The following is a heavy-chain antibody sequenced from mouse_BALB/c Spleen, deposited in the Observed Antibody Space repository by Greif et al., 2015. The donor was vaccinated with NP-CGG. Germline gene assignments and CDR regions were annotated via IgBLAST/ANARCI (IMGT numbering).Heavy chain of an antibody. D-gene: IGHD1-1*01. V-gene: IGHV3-2*02. CDR1: GYSITSDYA. CDR2: ISYSGST. CDR3: ARVNYGSRDYFDY. Sequence: EVKLQESGPGLVKPSQSLSLTCTVTGYSITSDYAWNWIRQFPGNKLEWMGYISYSGSTSYNPSLKSRISITRDTSKNQFFLQLNSVTTEDTATYYCARVNYGSRDYFDYWGQGTTLTVSS. J-gene: IGHJ2*01.